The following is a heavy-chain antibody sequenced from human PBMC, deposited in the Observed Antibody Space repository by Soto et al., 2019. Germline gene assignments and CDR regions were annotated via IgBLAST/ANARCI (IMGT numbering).Heavy chain of an antibody. CDR1: GGSISSYY. J-gene: IGHJ4*02. CDR2: IYYSGST. CDR3: ARDRGYSSSSKFDY. D-gene: IGHD6-6*01. V-gene: IGHV4-59*01. Sequence: SETLSLTCTVSGGSISSYYWSWIRQPPGKGLEWIGYIYYSGSTNYNPSLKSRVTISVDTSKNQFSLKLSSVTAADTAVYYCARDRGYSSSSKFDYWGQGTLVTVSS.